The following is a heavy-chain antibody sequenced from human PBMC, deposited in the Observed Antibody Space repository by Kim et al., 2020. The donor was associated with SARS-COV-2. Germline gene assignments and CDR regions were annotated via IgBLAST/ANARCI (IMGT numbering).Heavy chain of an antibody. Sequence: GGSLRLSCVTSRFSLSDHYIDWVRQGPGKGLEWVCRSGNKASSHATEYAASVRDRFIISRDDSRNSLYLQMNSLKTEDTAVYFCCRGYSGGPIYAFDIWGQGTGVTVSS. CDR2: SGNKASSHAT. D-gene: IGHD6-19*01. V-gene: IGHV3-72*01. J-gene: IGHJ3*02. CDR3: CRGYSGGPIYAFDI. CDR1: RFSLSDHY.